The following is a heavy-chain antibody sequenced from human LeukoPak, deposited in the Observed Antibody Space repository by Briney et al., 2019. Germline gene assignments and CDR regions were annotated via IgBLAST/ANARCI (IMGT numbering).Heavy chain of an antibody. CDR1: GGSISNHY. Sequence: PSETLSLTCTVSGGSISNHYWSWIRQPPGKRLEWIGYSYYSGSTNYNPSLKSRVTISVDTSKSQFSLNLSSVSATDTAVYYCARHTLVGARNAFDIWGQGTMVTISS. CDR3: ARHTLVGARNAFDI. J-gene: IGHJ3*02. V-gene: IGHV4-59*08. D-gene: IGHD1-26*01. CDR2: SYYSGST.